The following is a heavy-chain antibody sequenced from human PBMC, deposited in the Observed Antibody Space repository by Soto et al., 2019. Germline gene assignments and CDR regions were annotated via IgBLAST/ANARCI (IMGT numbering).Heavy chain of an antibody. CDR1: GFSLTTSGVG. V-gene: IGHV2-5*02. D-gene: IGHD3-22*01. CDR3: AHRGYYDSSGLFRH. CDR2: IYWDDDK. Sequence: SGPTLVNPTQILTLTCTFSGFSLTTSGVGVGWIRQPPGKALEWLALIYWDDDKRYSPSLKSRLTITKDTSKNQVVLTMTNMDPVDTATYYCAHRGYYDSSGLFRHWGQGTLVTVSS. J-gene: IGHJ1*01.